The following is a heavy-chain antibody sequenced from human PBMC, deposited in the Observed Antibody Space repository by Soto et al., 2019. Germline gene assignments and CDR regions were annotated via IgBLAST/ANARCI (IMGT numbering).Heavy chain of an antibody. V-gene: IGHV3-23*01. J-gene: IGHJ5*02. Sequence: GGSLRLSCAASGFTFSSYAMSWVRQAPGKGLEWVSAISGSGGSTYYADSVKGRFTISRDNAKNTLYLQMNSLRAEDTAVYYCARDPELGYCSSTSCYNPSWGQGTLVTVSS. CDR2: ISGSGGST. D-gene: IGHD2-2*02. CDR1: GFTFSSYA. CDR3: ARDPELGYCSSTSCYNPS.